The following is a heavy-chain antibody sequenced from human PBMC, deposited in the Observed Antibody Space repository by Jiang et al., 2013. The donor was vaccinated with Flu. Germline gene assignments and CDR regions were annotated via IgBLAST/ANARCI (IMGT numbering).Heavy chain of an antibody. CDR3: ATPSMLSGEDGPLLTYPIGY. D-gene: IGHD5-24*01. CDR2: IRFDGTTK. J-gene: IGHJ4*02. Sequence: QLVESGGGVVPPGGSLRLSCAASGFNFNENGMHWVRQAPGKGLEWVAFIRFDGTTKYYADSVKGRFIISRDNAKNTLHLQMNSLRVDDTAVYYCATPSMLSGEDGPLLTYPIGYWGQGILVTVSS. CDR1: GFNFNENG. V-gene: IGHV3-30*02.